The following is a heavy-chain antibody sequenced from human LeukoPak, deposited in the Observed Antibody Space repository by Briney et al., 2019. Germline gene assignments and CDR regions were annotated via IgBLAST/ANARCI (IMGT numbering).Heavy chain of an antibody. CDR1: GFTFSSYW. J-gene: IGHJ4*02. CDR3: AKVGASEWCIVLGPVEY. D-gene: IGHD2-8*01. Sequence: GGSLRLSCAASGFTFSSYWMSWVRHAPGKGLEWVAVMSHDGSEKYYADSVKGRFTISRDTSKNTLYLQMNRLRAEDTAVYYCAKVGASEWCIVLGPVEYWGQGTLVTVSS. V-gene: IGHV3-30*18. CDR2: MSHDGSEK.